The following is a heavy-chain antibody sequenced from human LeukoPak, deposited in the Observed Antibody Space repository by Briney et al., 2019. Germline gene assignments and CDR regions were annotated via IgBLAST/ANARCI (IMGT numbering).Heavy chain of an antibody. Sequence: GGSLRLSCAASGFTFSSYWMHWVRQAPGKGLVWVSRINSDGGRTTYADSVKGRFTISRDNSKNTLYLQMGSLRAEDMAVYYCARGNYYGSGSRTISPDYWGQGTLVTVSS. CDR3: ARGNYYGSGSRTISPDY. CDR2: INSDGGRT. J-gene: IGHJ4*02. V-gene: IGHV3-74*03. CDR1: GFTFSSYW. D-gene: IGHD3-10*01.